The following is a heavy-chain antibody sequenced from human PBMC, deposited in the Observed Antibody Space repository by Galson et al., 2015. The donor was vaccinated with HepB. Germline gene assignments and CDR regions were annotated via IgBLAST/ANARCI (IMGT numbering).Heavy chain of an antibody. CDR3: VKDSHYDFWQGSLFEL. D-gene: IGHD3-3*01. V-gene: IGHV3-23*01. Sequence: SLRLSCAASGFAFGSHTMIWVRQAPGRGLECVSAISGHAEKIYYAESLKGGFTISRDNSKSTVYLQISGLRVDDTAVYYCVKDSHYDFWQGSLFELWGQGTPVTVAS. J-gene: IGHJ4*02. CDR1: GFAFGSHT. CDR2: ISGHAEKI.